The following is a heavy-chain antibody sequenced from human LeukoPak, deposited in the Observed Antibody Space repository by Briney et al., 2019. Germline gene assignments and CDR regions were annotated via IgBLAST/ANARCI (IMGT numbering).Heavy chain of an antibody. J-gene: IGHJ6*03. V-gene: IGHV3-30*18. CDR2: ISYDGSNK. CDR1: GFTFSSYG. Sequence: GRSLRLSCAASGFTFSSYGMHWVRQAPGKGLEWVAVISYDGSNKYYADSVKGRFTISRDNSKNTLYLQMSSLRAEDTAVYYCAKDGSPTLYYYYYYMDVWGKGTTVTVSS. D-gene: IGHD5-12*01. CDR3: AKDGSPTLYYYYYYMDV.